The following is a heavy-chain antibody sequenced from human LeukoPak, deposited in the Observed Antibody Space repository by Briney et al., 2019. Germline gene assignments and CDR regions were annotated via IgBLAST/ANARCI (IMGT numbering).Heavy chain of an antibody. J-gene: IGHJ4*02. CDR1: GFTFSSYG. V-gene: IGHV3-30*03. Sequence: GRSLRLSCAASGFTFSSYGMHWVRQAPGKGLEWVAVISYDGSNKYYADSAKGRFTISRDNARSALYLQMNSLRAEDTAVYYCAGGFGSYSPDYWGQGTLVTVSS. D-gene: IGHD3-10*01. CDR3: AGGFGSYSPDY. CDR2: ISYDGSNK.